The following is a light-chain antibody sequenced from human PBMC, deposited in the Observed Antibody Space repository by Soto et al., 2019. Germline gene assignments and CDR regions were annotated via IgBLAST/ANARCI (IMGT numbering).Light chain of an antibody. CDR3: SSYAGSNNFV. J-gene: IGLJ1*01. Sequence: QSVLTQPPSASGSPGQSVTISCTGTSSDVGGYNYVSWHQQHPGKAPKLMIYEVSERPSGVPDRFSGSKSSNTASLTVSGLQAEDEADYYCSSYAGSNNFVFGTGTKATV. V-gene: IGLV2-8*01. CDR1: SSDVGGYNY. CDR2: EVS.